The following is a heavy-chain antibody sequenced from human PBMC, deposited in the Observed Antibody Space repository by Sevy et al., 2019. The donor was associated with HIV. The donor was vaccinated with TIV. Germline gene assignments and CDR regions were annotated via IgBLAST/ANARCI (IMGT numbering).Heavy chain of an antibody. CDR1: GFTFSSYA. V-gene: IGHV3-23*01. J-gene: IGHJ5*02. CDR2: ISGSGGIT. CDR3: AKASGVYCSGGSCTNFGWFDP. D-gene: IGHD2-15*01. Sequence: GGSLRLSCAASGFTFSSYAMSWVRQAPGKGLEWVSAISGSGGITYYADSVKGRFTISRDNSKNTLYLQMNSLRAEDTAVYYCAKASGVYCSGGSCTNFGWFDPWGQGTLVTVSS.